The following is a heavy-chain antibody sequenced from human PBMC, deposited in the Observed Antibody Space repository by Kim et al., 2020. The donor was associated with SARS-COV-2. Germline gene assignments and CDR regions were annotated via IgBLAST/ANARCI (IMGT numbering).Heavy chain of an antibody. D-gene: IGHD3-10*01. CDR1: GFTFSSYA. J-gene: IGHJ6*02. V-gene: IGHV3-23*01. Sequence: GGSLRLSCAASGFTFSSYAMSWVRQAPGKGLEWVSAISGSGGSTYYADSVKGRFTISRDNSKNTLYLQMNSLRAEDTAVYYCAKDFGAGSGSYYSDYYYGMDVWSQGTTVTVSS. CDR3: AKDFGAGSGSYYSDYYYGMDV. CDR2: ISGSGGST.